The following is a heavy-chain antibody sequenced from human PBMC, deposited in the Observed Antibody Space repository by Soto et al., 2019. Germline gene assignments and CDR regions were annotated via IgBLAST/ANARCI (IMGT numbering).Heavy chain of an antibody. CDR1: GFNFNDYY. D-gene: IGHD2-15*01. CDR2: ITRGVTTV. CDR3: ARKFYPAPTFDH. J-gene: IGHJ5*02. Sequence: QVQLVESGGGLVKPGGSLRLSCAASGFNFNDYYMNWIRQTPGKGLEWVSPITRGVTTVSYADSVQGRFTISRDDAINSVLLQWHSLRADDTSVYYCARKFYPAPTFDHWGQGILVTVSS. V-gene: IGHV3-11*01.